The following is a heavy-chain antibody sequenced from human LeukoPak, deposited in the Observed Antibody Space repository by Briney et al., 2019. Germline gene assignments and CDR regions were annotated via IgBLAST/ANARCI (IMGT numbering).Heavy chain of an antibody. Sequence: ASVNVSCKASGYTFTIYGISWVRQAPGQGLEWMGWISAYNGNTNYAQKLQGRVTMTTDTSTSTAYMELRSLRSDDTAVYYCARGGYYDSSGSDFDYWGQGTLVTVSS. CDR3: ARGGYYDSSGSDFDY. CDR2: ISAYNGNT. V-gene: IGHV1-18*01. CDR1: GYTFTIYG. J-gene: IGHJ4*02. D-gene: IGHD3-22*01.